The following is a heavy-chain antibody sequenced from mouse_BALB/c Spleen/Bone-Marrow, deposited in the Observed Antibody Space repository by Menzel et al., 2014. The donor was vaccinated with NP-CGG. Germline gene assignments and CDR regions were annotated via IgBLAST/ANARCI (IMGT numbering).Heavy chain of an antibody. CDR2: ISSGGSYA. Sequence: VQLQQSGGDLVKPGGSLKLSCAASGFTFSSYGMSWVRQTPDKRLEWVATISSGGSYAYYPDSVKGRFTISRDNAKNTLYLQMSSQKSEDTAMYYCARQTYYDYDGYFDYWGQGTTLTVSS. CDR3: ARQTYYDYDGYFDY. V-gene: IGHV5-6*01. J-gene: IGHJ2*01. CDR1: GFTFSSYG. D-gene: IGHD2-4*01.